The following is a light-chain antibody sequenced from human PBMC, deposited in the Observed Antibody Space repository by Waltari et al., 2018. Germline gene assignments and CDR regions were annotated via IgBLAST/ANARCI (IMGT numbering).Light chain of an antibody. Sequence: QSALTQPASVSGSPGQSITISCTGTSSDVGGYNYVSWSQQPPGKAPNLMIYDVSKRPSGVSNRFSGSKSGNTASLTISGLQAEDEADYYCSSYTSSSTWVFGGGTKLTVL. CDR2: DVS. CDR3: SSYTSSSTWV. CDR1: SSDVGGYNY. J-gene: IGLJ3*02. V-gene: IGLV2-14*01.